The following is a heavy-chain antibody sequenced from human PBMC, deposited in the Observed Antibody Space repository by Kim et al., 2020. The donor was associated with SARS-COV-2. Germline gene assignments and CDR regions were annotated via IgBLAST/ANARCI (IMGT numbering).Heavy chain of an antibody. J-gene: IGHJ4*02. Sequence: SLKSRVTISVDTSKNQFSLKLSSVTAADTAVYYCARGKRGYSYGYDYFDYWGQGTLVTVSS. V-gene: IGHV4-34*01. CDR3: ARGKRGYSYGYDYFDY. D-gene: IGHD5-18*01.